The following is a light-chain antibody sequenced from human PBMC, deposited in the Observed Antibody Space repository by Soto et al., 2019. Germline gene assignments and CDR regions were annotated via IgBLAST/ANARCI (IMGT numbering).Light chain of an antibody. CDR2: DAS. Sequence: DIQMTQSPSTLSGSVGDRVIITCRASQSISSWLAWYQQKPGKAPNLLIYDASSLESGVPSRFSGSGSGTEFTLTISSLQPDDFATYYCQQYNSYSTFGQGTKVDI. V-gene: IGKV1-5*01. CDR3: QQYNSYST. J-gene: IGKJ1*01. CDR1: QSISSW.